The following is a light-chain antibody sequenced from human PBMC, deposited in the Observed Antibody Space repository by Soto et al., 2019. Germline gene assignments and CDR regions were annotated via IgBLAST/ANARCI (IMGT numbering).Light chain of an antibody. CDR3: QHYKNWPPWT. Sequence: EIVMTQSPATLSVSPGERATLSCRASQSVSSDLAWYQQKPGQAPRLLIYDASTRASGIPGRFSGSGSGTEFTLTISSLQSEDFGVYYCQHYKNWPPWTFGQGTKVEIK. V-gene: IGKV3-15*01. CDR1: QSVSSD. CDR2: DAS. J-gene: IGKJ1*01.